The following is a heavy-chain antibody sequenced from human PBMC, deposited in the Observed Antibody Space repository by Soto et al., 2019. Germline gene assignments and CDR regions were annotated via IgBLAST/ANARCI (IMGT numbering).Heavy chain of an antibody. Sequence: QVQFQESGPGLVKPSETLSLTCTVSGDSVSSGNYYWSWIRQPPGKGLEWIGSIYFTGNTNYNPSLKSRLTMSIATSRNLFSLRLGSVTAADTAVYYCGRVPVDTYMIYWSDPWGQGTLVTVSS. V-gene: IGHV4-61*01. CDR3: GRVPVDTYMIYWSDP. J-gene: IGHJ5*02. D-gene: IGHD3-16*01. CDR2: IYFTGNT. CDR1: GDSVSSGNYY.